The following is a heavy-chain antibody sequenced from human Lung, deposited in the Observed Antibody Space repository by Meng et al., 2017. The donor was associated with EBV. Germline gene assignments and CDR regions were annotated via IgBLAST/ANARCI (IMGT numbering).Heavy chain of an antibody. D-gene: IGHD2-21*02. J-gene: IGHJ4*02. CDR2: ISTNTGNP. CDR1: GYTCTRYP. V-gene: IGHV7-4-1*02. CDR3: GTLKYTSDFYGHAY. Sequence: QVQLVPLVSELKKPGASVKVSCKASGYTCTRYPMNWVRQAPGQGLEWMGWISTNTGNPTYAQGFTGRFVFSVDTSVRTAYLQISGLKAEDTAVYYCGTLKYTSDFYGHAYWGQGALVTVSS.